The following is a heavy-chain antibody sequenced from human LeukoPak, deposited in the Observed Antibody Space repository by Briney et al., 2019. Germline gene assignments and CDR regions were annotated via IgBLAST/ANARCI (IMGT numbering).Heavy chain of an antibody. J-gene: IGHJ4*02. V-gene: IGHV1-2*02. CDR3: ARGRGSWYDSSGSPYIRFDY. D-gene: IGHD3-22*01. CDR2: INPDSGGT. CDR1: RYTFTGYF. Sequence: ASVKVSCKASRYTFTGYFIHWVRQAPGQGLEWMGWINPDSGGTNYAQKFQGRVTMTRDTSISTAYMELSRLRSDDSAIYYCARGRGSWYDSSGSPYIRFDYWGQGTLVTVSS.